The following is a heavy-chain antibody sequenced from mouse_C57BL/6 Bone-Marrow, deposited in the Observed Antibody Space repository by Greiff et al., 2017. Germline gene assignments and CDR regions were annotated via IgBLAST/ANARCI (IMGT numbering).Heavy chain of an antibody. CDR1: GYSITSGYY. CDR2: ISYDGSN. J-gene: IGHJ2*01. CDR3: ARGGYYYDY. V-gene: IGHV3-6*01. Sequence: DVQLQESGPGLVKPSQSLSLTCSVTGYSITSGYYWNWIRQFPGNKLEWRGYISYDGSNNYNPSLKNRISITRDTSKNQFFLKLNSVTTEDTATYYCARGGYYYDYWGQGTTLTVSS.